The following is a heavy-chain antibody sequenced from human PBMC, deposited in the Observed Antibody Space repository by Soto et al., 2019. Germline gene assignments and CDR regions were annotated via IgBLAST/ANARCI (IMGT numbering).Heavy chain of an antibody. V-gene: IGHV3-23*01. CDR1: GFTFSSYA. D-gene: IGHD1-26*01. Sequence: EVQLLESGGGLVQPGGSLRLSCAASGFTFSSYAMNWVRQAPGKGLEWVSGISGGGGSTYYADSVKGRFASSRDNSKNTLYLQMNSLRAEDTAVYYCAPSGSYSYFDYWGQGTLVTVSS. CDR2: ISGGGGST. CDR3: APSGSYSYFDY. J-gene: IGHJ4*02.